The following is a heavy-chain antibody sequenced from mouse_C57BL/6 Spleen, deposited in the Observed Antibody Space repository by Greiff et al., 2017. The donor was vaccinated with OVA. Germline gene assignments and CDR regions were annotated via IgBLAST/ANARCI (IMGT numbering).Heavy chain of an antibody. J-gene: IGHJ1*03. D-gene: IGHD4-1*01. CDR1: GFTFSSYA. CDR3: ARDLNWDGGGYWYFDV. CDR2: ISDGGSYT. Sequence: EVHLVESGGGLVKPGGSLKLSCAASGFTFSSYAMSWVRQTPEKRLEWVATISDGGSYTYYPDNVKGRFTISRDNAKNNLYLQMSHLKSEDTAMYYCARDLNWDGGGYWYFDVWGTGTTGTVSS. V-gene: IGHV5-4*01.